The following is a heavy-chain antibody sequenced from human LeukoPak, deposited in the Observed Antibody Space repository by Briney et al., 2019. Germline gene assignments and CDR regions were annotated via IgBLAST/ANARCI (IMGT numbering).Heavy chain of an antibody. V-gene: IGHV4-31*03. D-gene: IGHD3-22*01. CDR3: AIRLPSYYDSSGYYQTGYYFDY. J-gene: IGHJ4*02. CDR2: INHSGST. Sequence: SQTLSLTCTVSGGSISSGVYYWSWIRQPPGKGLEWIGEINHSGSTNYNPSLKSRVTISVDTSKNQFSLKLSSVTAADTAVYYCAIRLPSYYDSSGYYQTGYYFDYWGQGTLVTVSS. CDR1: GGSISSGVYY.